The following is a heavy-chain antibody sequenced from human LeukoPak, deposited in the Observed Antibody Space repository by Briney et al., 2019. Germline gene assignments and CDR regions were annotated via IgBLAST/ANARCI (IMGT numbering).Heavy chain of an antibody. V-gene: IGHV1-69*13. CDR2: IIPIFGTA. CDR3: ARESSAIARSFDY. D-gene: IGHD1-26*01. CDR1: GYTFTSYG. J-gene: IGHJ4*02. Sequence: SVKVSCKASGYTFTSYGISWVRQAPGQGLEWMGGIIPIFGTANYAQKFQGRVTITADESTSTAYMELSSLRSEDTAVYYCARESSAIARSFDYWGQGTLVTVSS.